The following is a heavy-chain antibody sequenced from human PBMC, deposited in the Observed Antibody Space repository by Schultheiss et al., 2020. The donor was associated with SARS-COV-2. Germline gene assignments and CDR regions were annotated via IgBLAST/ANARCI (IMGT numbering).Heavy chain of an antibody. D-gene: IGHD3-16*01. CDR2: ISGSGGST. CDR1: GFTFSSYS. J-gene: IGHJ4*02. V-gene: IGHV3-23*01. Sequence: GGSLRLSCAASGFTFSSYSMNWVRQAPGKGLEWVSAISGSGGSTYYADSVKGRFTISRDNSKNTLYLQMNSLRAEDTAVYYCARAERIGGAPVGLGYWGQGTLVTVSS. CDR3: ARAERIGGAPVGLGY.